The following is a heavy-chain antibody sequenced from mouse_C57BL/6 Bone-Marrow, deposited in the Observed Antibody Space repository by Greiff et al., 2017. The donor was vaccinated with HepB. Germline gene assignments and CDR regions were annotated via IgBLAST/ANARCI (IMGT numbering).Heavy chain of an antibody. J-gene: IGHJ3*01. Sequence: VMLVESGPGLVQPSQSLSITCTVSGFSLTSYGVHWVRQSPGKGLEWLGVIWSGGSTDYNAAFISRLSISKDNSKSQVFFKMNSLQADDTAIYYCARMGYYGSRSWFAYWGQGTLVTVSA. CDR2: IWSGGST. CDR1: GFSLTSYG. CDR3: ARMGYYGSRSWFAY. D-gene: IGHD1-1*01. V-gene: IGHV2-2*01.